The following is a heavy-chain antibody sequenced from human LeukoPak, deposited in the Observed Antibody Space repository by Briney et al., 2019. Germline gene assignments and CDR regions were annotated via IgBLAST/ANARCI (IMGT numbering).Heavy chain of an antibody. CDR1: GGSISSYY. J-gene: IGHJ4*02. V-gene: IGHV4-59*01. CDR3: ARDQGYYYDY. CDR2: IYNSGTT. Sequence: SETLSLTCTVSGGSISSYYWSWIRQPPGKGLEWVGYIYNSGTTYYSPSLKSRVTMSVDTSKNQFSLKLSSVTAADTAVYYCARDQGYYYDYWGQGTLVTVSS. D-gene: IGHD6-13*01.